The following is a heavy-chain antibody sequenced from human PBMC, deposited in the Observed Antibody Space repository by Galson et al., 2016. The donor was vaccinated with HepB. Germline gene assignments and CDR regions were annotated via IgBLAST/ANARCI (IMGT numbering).Heavy chain of an antibody. J-gene: IGHJ5*02. D-gene: IGHD2-15*01. CDR3: VRLRGGIGSNWFDT. CDR2: ISPSGSTI. Sequence: SLRLSCAASGFTFSTYFMNWVRQAPGKGLEWISYISPSGSTIYYADSVKGRFTISRDNVKNSLYLQMNSLKDEDTAVYYCVRLRGGIGSNWFDTWGQGTLVTVS. CDR1: GFTFSTYF. V-gene: IGHV3-48*02.